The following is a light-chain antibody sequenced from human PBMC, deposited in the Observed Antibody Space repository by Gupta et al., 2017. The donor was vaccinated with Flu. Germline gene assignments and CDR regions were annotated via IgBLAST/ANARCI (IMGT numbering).Light chain of an antibody. CDR2: LVS. V-gene: IGKV2-30*01. Sequence: VTLGPPASLSCRSSQGLVYSDGNTYLHWFQQRPGQSPRRLIHLVSYRDSGVPDRFSGSGSGTDFTLKISRVEAEDVGIYYCMQGAHWPWAFGQGTKVEIK. CDR1: QGLVYSDGNTY. J-gene: IGKJ1*01. CDR3: MQGAHWPWA.